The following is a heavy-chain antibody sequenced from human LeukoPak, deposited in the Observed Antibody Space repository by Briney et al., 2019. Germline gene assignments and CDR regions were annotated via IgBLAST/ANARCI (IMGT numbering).Heavy chain of an antibody. V-gene: IGHV4-59*01. CDR3: ARCNWKHGWFDP. CDR1: GGSISNYY. CDR2: IYYSGST. Sequence: SETLSLTCAVSGGSISNYYWTWIRQPPGKGLEWIGYIYYSGSTNYNPSLKSRFTISLDTSRNQFSLRLSSVTAADTAVYYCARCNWKHGWFDPWGQGTLLTVSS. J-gene: IGHJ5*02. D-gene: IGHD1-20*01.